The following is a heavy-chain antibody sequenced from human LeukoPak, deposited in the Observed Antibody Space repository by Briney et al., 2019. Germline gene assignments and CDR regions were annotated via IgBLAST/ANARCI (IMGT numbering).Heavy chain of an antibody. CDR1: GFTVSSYY. CDR2: IYTGGGR. V-gene: IGHV3-53*01. Sequence: GGSLRLSCAASGFTVSSYYMNWFRKAPGKELEWVSVIYTGGGRYYADSVRGRFTISRDTSKNMVFLQMNSLRVEDTAVYYCARGIDYWGRGTLVTVSS. J-gene: IGHJ4*02. CDR3: ARGIDY.